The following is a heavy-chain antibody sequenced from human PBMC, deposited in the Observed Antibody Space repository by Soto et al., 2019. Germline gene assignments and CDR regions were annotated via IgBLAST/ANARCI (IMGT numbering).Heavy chain of an antibody. D-gene: IGHD1-1*01. CDR3: TKNEPVGEQFPSWFDP. V-gene: IGHV3-23*01. J-gene: IGHJ5*02. CDR2: ISGSGDRT. Sequence: GGSLRLSCAASGFTFRNYAMNWVRQAPGKGLEWVSTISGSGDRTHYADSVKGRFTISRDNSRNTLYLQMDSLRAEDTAVYYCTKNEPVGEQFPSWFDPWGQGTLVTVSS. CDR1: GFTFRNYA.